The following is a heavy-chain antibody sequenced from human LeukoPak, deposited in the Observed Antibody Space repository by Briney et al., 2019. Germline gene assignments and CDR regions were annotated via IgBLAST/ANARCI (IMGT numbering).Heavy chain of an antibody. CDR2: IYYSGST. Sequence: SETLSLTCTVSGGSISSGGYYWSWIRQPPGKGLEWIGYIYYSGSTNYNPSLKSRVTISVDTSKNQFSLKLSSVTAADTAVYYCARAGYDSSGRPRLVDYWGQGTLVTVSS. CDR1: GGSISSGGYY. V-gene: IGHV4-61*08. CDR3: ARAGYDSSGRPRLVDY. D-gene: IGHD3-22*01. J-gene: IGHJ4*02.